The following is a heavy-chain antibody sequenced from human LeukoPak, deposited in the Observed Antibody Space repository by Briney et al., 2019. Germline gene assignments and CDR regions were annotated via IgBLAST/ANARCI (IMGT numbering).Heavy chain of an antibody. CDR3: AREYGH. V-gene: IGHV4-61*02. CDR2: IYTSGTT. J-gene: IGHJ4*02. D-gene: IGHD3-10*01. Sequence: PSETLSLTCSVSGDSITSGNYYWPWIRQPAGTGLEWIGLIYTSGTTKYNPSLKSRITISLDTSKNQFSLQLNSVTAADTAVYYCAREYGHWGQGTLVTVSS. CDR1: GDSITSGNYY.